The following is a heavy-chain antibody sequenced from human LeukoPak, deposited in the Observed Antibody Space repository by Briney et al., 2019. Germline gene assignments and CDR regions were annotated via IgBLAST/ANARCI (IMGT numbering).Heavy chain of an antibody. CDR2: IYYSGST. D-gene: IGHD3-22*01. CDR1: GGSISSGGYY. J-gene: IGHJ3*02. V-gene: IGHV4-31*03. CDR3: ARDYDPYDAFDI. Sequence: SQTLSLTCTVSGGSISSGGYYWSWIRQHPGKGLEWIGYIYYSGSTYYNPSLKSRVTISVDTSKNQFSLKLSSVTAADTAVYYCARDYDPYDAFDIWGQGTMVTVSS.